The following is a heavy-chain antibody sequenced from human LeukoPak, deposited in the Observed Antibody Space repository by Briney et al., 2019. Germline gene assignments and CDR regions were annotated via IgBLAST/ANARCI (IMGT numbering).Heavy chain of an antibody. V-gene: IGHV3-74*01. CDR3: ARARIAVAGLDY. Sequence: GGSLSLSCAASGFTFSSYWMHWVRQAPGKGLVWVSRINSDGSSTSYADSVKGRFTISRDNAKNTLYLQMNSLRAEDTAVYYCARARIAVAGLDYWGQGTLVTVSS. J-gene: IGHJ4*02. D-gene: IGHD6-19*01. CDR1: GFTFSSYW. CDR2: INSDGSST.